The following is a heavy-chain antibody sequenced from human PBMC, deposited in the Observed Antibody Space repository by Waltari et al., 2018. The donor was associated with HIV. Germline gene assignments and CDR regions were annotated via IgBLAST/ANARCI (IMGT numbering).Heavy chain of an antibody. Sequence: EVQLMESGGGLVQPGGSLRLSCAASGFTFSSYSMNWVRQAPGKGLEWVSYISSSSSTIYYADSVKGRFTISRDNAKNSLYLQMNSLRAEDTAVYYCARDQALWFGELLLVNYYYGMDVWGQGTTVTVSS. D-gene: IGHD3-10*01. J-gene: IGHJ6*02. V-gene: IGHV3-48*04. CDR1: GFTFSSYS. CDR2: ISSSSSTI. CDR3: ARDQALWFGELLLVNYYYGMDV.